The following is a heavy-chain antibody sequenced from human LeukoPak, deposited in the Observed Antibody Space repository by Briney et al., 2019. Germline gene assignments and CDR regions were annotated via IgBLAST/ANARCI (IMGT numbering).Heavy chain of an antibody. CDR1: GGSISSGSYY. J-gene: IGHJ4*02. Sequence: TPSQTLSLTCTVSGGSISSGSYYWSWIRQPAGKGLEWIGRIYTSGSTNYNPSLKSRFTISVDTSKNQFSLKLSSVTAADTAVYYCAREAGYYYDSSGRRSDYWGQGTLVTVSS. CDR2: IYTSGST. CDR3: AREAGYYYDSSGRRSDY. V-gene: IGHV4-61*02. D-gene: IGHD3-22*01.